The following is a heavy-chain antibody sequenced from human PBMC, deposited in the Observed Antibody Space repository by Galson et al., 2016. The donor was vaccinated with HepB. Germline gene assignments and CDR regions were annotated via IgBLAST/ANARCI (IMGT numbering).Heavy chain of an antibody. J-gene: IGHJ4*02. Sequence: SLRLSCAASGFTFRDYAMSWVRQAPGKGLEWVSSIGGGGVRTIYGDSVRGRFTISRDNSNNTLYLQMNSLRAEDTAVYYCAKAGGGVVVISHIAYWGQGSQVTVSS. V-gene: IGHV3-23*01. CDR2: IGGGGVRT. D-gene: IGHD3-22*01. CDR3: AKAGGGVVVISHIAY. CDR1: GFTFRDYA.